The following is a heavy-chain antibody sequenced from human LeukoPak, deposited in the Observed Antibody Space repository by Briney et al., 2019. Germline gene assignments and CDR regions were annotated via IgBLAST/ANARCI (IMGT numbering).Heavy chain of an antibody. D-gene: IGHD1-26*01. J-gene: IGHJ4*02. CDR2: ISYDGSNK. CDR3: AGIVGATSIDY. Sequence: PGGSLRLSCAASGFTFSSYAMHWVRQAPGKGLEWVAVISYDGSNKYYADSVKGRFTISRDNSKNTLYLQMNSLRAEDTAVYYCAGIVGATSIDYWGQGTLVTVSS. CDR1: GFTFSSYA. V-gene: IGHV3-30*04.